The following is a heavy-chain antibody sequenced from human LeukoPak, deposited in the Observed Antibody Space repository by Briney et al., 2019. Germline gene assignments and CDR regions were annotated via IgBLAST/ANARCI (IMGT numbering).Heavy chain of an antibody. D-gene: IGHD4-23*01. V-gene: IGHV1-69*13. CDR3: ARTGGNRGPFDY. Sequence: ASVKVSCKASGGTFSSYAISWVRQAPGQGLEWMGGIIPIFGTANYAQKSQGRVTITADESTSTAYMELSSLRSEDTAVYYCARTGGNRGPFDYWGQGTLVTVSS. J-gene: IGHJ4*02. CDR2: IIPIFGTA. CDR1: GGTFSSYA.